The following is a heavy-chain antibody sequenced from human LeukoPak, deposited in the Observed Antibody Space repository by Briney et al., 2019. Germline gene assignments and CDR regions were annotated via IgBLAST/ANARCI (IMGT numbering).Heavy chain of an antibody. D-gene: IGHD3-10*01. Sequence: QPGGSLILSCAASGFTFSSYWMHWVRQAPGKGLVWVSRISSDGSSTSYVDSVKGRFTISRDNAKNTLYLQMNSLRTEDTAVYYCARATHYYLWGQGTLVTVSS. CDR2: ISSDGSST. CDR1: GFTFSSYW. V-gene: IGHV3-74*01. CDR3: ARATHYYL. J-gene: IGHJ5*02.